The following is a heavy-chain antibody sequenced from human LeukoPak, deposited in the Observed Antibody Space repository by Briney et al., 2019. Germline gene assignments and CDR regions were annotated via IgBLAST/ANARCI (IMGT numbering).Heavy chain of an antibody. CDR1: GFTFSSYG. CDR2: ISYDGSNK. CDR3: ARDRKVAAHYDYGDYPALPDY. V-gene: IGHV3-30*03. Sequence: PGGSLRLSCAASGFTFSSYGMHWVRQAPGKGLEWVAVISYDGSNKYYADSVKGRFTISRDNSKNTLYLQMNSLRAEDTAVYYCARDRKVAAHYDYGDYPALPDYWGQGTLVTVSS. D-gene: IGHD4-17*01. J-gene: IGHJ4*02.